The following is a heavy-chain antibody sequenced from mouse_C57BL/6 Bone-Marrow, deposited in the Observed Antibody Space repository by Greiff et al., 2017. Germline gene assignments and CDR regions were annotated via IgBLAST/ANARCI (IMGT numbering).Heavy chain of an antibody. Sequence: QVQLKESGPGLVQPSQSLSITCTVSGFSLTSYGVHWVRQSPGKGLEWLGVIWSGGSTDYNAAFISRLSISKDNSKSQVLFKMNSLQADDTAIYYCARRGTDGNWDFDYWGQGTTLTVSS. V-gene: IGHV2-2*01. CDR2: IWSGGST. J-gene: IGHJ2*01. D-gene: IGHD2-1*01. CDR3: ARRGTDGNWDFDY. CDR1: GFSLTSYG.